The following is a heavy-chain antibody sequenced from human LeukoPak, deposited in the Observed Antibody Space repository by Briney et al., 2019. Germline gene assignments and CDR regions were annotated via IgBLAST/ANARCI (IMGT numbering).Heavy chain of an antibody. V-gene: IGHV1-18*01. D-gene: IGHD6-19*01. J-gene: IGHJ4*02. CDR1: GYTFTSFG. CDR2: ISAYNGNT. Sequence: AASVKVSCKASGYTFTSFGISWVRQAPGQGLEWMGWISAYNGNTNYAQKLQGRVTMTTDTSTSTAYMELRSLTSDDTAVYYCARSGSSGWYVGSFDYWGQGTLVTVSS. CDR3: ARSGSSGWYVGSFDY.